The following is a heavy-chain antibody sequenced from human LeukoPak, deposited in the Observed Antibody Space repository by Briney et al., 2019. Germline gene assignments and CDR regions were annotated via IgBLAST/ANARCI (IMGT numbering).Heavy chain of an antibody. CDR2: IDWDDEK. J-gene: IGHJ4*02. CDR1: GFSLSTRKMC. D-gene: IGHD3-10*02. Sequence: ESGPTLVNPTQTLTLTCTFSGFSLSTRKMCVSWIRQTPGKALEWLVRIDWDDEKHYRTSLRTRLTVSKDTSKSQVVLTMTNMDPVDTATYYCARVVRLSDNNFFDYWGQGNLVTVSS. CDR3: ARVVRLSDNNFFDY. V-gene: IGHV2-70*11.